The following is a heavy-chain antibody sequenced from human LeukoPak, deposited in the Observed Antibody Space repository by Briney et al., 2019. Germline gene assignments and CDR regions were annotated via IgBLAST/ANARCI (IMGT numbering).Heavy chain of an antibody. Sequence: VASVKVSCKASGYTFTGYYMHWVRQAPGQGLEWMGWINPNSGGTNYAQKFQGRVTMTRDTSISTAYMELSSLRSDDTAVYYCAKIKQQLVYFDYWGQGTLVTVSS. J-gene: IGHJ4*02. V-gene: IGHV1-2*02. CDR3: AKIKQQLVYFDY. CDR1: GYTFTGYY. D-gene: IGHD6-13*01. CDR2: INPNSGGT.